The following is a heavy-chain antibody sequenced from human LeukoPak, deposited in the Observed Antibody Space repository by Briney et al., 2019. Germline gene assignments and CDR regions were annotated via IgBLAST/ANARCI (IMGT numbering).Heavy chain of an antibody. CDR3: ARGSTNLYYYYYYMDV. J-gene: IGHJ6*03. V-gene: IGHV4-59*01. Sequence: SETLSLTCAVYGVSFSGYYWSWIRQPPGKGLEWIGYIYYSGSTNYNPSLKSRVTISVDTSKNQFSLKLSSVTAADTAVYYCARGSTNLYYYYYYMDVWGKGTTVTISS. CDR1: GVSFSGYY. D-gene: IGHD2-2*01. CDR2: IYYSGST.